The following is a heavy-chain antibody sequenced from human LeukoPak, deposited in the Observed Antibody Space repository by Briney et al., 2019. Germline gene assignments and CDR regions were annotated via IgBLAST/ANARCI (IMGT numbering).Heavy chain of an antibody. D-gene: IGHD3-22*01. Sequence: GGSLRLSCAASGFTFSSYEMNWVRQAPGKGLERVSYISSSGSTIYYADSVKGRFTISRDNAKNSLYLQMNSLRAEDTAVYYCARRPVYYYDSSGGFDPWGQGTLVTVSS. CDR2: ISSSGSTI. J-gene: IGHJ5*02. CDR3: ARRPVYYYDSSGGFDP. V-gene: IGHV3-48*03. CDR1: GFTFSSYE.